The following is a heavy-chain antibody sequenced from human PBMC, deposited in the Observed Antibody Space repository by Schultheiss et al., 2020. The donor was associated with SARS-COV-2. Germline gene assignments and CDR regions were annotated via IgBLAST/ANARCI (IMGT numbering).Heavy chain of an antibody. CDR1: GGSISSSSYY. V-gene: IGHV4-61*02. J-gene: IGHJ6*02. CDR2: IYTSGST. D-gene: IGHD1-26*01. Sequence: SETLSLTCTVSGGSISSSSYYWGWIRQPAGKGLEWIGRIYTSGSTNYNPSLKSRVTISVDTSKNQFSLKLSSVTAADTAVYYCAREMVGATAGGMDVWGQGTTVTVSS. CDR3: AREMVGATAGGMDV.